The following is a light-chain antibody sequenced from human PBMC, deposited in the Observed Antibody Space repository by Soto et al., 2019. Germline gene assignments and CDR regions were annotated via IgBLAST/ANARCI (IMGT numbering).Light chain of an antibody. J-gene: IGLJ2*01. Sequence: QSALTQPPSASGSPGQSVTISCTGTSSDVGYFNYVSWYQQHPGEAPKLMIYEVTKRPSGVPDRFSGSKSGNTASLTVSGLQPGDDAVYYCSSYAGSNNVVFGGGTKVTVL. CDR1: SSDVGYFNY. CDR2: EVT. CDR3: SSYAGSNNVV. V-gene: IGLV2-8*01.